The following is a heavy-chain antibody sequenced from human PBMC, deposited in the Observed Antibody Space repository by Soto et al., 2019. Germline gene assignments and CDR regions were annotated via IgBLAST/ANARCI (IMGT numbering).Heavy chain of an antibody. CDR2: IWYDGSNK. V-gene: IGHV3-33*01. Sequence: PGGSLRLSCAASGFTFSSYGMHWVRQAPGKGLEWVAVIWYDGSNKYYADSVKGRFTISRDNSKNTLYLQMNSLRAEDTAVYYCARAFSSSLCMDVWGQGTTVTVSS. CDR3: ARAFSSSLCMDV. J-gene: IGHJ6*02. CDR1: GFTFSSYG. D-gene: IGHD6-6*01.